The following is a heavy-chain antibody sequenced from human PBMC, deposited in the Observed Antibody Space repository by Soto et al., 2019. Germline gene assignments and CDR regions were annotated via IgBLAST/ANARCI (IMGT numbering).Heavy chain of an antibody. D-gene: IGHD6-13*01. CDR2: ISGSGGST. CDR1: GFTFSSYA. J-gene: IGHJ3*02. Sequence: PGGSLRLSCAASGFTFSSYAMSWVRQAPGKGLEWVSAISGSGGSTYYADSVKGRFTISRDNSKNTLYLQMNSLRAEDTAVYYCAKDLEYSSSHATYDAFDIWGQGTMVTVSS. CDR3: AKDLEYSSSHATYDAFDI. V-gene: IGHV3-23*01.